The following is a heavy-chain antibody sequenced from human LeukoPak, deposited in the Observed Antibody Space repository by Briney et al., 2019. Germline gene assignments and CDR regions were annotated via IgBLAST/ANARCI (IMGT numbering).Heavy chain of an antibody. D-gene: IGHD1-14*01. CDR2: INHSGST. Sequence: PSETLSLTCAVYGGSFSGYYWSWIRQPPGKGLEWIGEINHSGSTNYNPSLKSRVTISVDTSKNQFSLKLSSVTAADTAVYYCARKRTGKHPHYWGQGTLVTVSS. CDR3: ARKRTGKHPHY. V-gene: IGHV4-34*01. CDR1: GGSFSGYY. J-gene: IGHJ4*02.